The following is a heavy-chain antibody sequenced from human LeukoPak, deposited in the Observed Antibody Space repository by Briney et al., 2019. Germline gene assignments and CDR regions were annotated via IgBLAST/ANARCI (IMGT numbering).Heavy chain of an antibody. V-gene: IGHV3-23*01. CDR3: RDPFGY. CDR2: VSGGGGTT. Sequence: GGSLRLSCAASGFTFSNYVMSWVRQAPGKGLEWVSSVSGGGGTTYYADSVKGRFTISRANSKNTVYLQMNSLRGEDTAVYYCRDPFGYWGQGTLVTVSS. CDR1: GFTFSNYV. J-gene: IGHJ4*02.